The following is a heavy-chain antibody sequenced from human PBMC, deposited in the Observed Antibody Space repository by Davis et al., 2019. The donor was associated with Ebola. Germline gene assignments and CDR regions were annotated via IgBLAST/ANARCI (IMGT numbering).Heavy chain of an antibody. Sequence: SETLSLTCSVSGGSISSGTYYWTWIRQPPGKGLEWIGFIYYTGITYYDPSPKSRVTISLDTSKNQFSLQLSSVTAADTAIYYCAGDLGIQLWDNWFDPWGQGTLVTVSS. J-gene: IGHJ5*02. CDR2: IYYTGIT. CDR1: GGSISSGTYY. V-gene: IGHV4-31*03. CDR3: AGDLGIQLWDNWFDP. D-gene: IGHD5-18*01.